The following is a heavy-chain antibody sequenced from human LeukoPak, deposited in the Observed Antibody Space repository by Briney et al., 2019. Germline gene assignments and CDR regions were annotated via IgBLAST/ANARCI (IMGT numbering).Heavy chain of an antibody. Sequence: PGGSLRLSCAASGFTFSSYGMHWVRQAPGKGLEWVAVIWYDGSNKYYADSVKGRFTISRDESKNTLYLQMNSLRAEDTAVYYCARDPDAASVSGGMDVWGHGTTVTVSS. V-gene: IGHV3-33*01. CDR2: IWYDGSNK. CDR1: GFTFSSYG. D-gene: IGHD5-18*01. J-gene: IGHJ6*02. CDR3: ARDPDAASVSGGMDV.